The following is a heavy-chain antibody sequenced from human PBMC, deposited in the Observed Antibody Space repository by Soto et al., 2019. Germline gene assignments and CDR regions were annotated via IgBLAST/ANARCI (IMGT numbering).Heavy chain of an antibody. V-gene: IGHV3-30-3*01. J-gene: IGHJ4*02. CDR3: ARGVLRYLDWSFDY. D-gene: IGHD3-9*01. Sequence: PGGSLRLSCAASGFTFSSYAMHWVRQAPGKGLEWVAVISYDGNNKYYADSVKGRFTISRDNSKNTLYLQMNSLRAEDTAEYHCARGVLRYLDWSFDYWGQGTLVTVSS. CDR1: GFTFSSYA. CDR2: ISYDGNNK.